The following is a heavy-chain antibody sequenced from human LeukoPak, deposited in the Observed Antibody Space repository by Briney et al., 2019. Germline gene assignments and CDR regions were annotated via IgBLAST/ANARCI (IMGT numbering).Heavy chain of an antibody. Sequence: PGGSLRLSCAASGFGFSRYWMHWVRQAPGKGLVWVSRINSDGSGTTYADSVKGRFTISRDNAKNTLYLQMSSLRAEDTAVYYCVKGTAYIPNAFDIWGQGTMVTVSS. J-gene: IGHJ3*02. CDR1: GFGFSRYW. CDR3: VKGTAYIPNAFDI. CDR2: INSDGSGT. D-gene: IGHD1-1*01. V-gene: IGHV3-74*01.